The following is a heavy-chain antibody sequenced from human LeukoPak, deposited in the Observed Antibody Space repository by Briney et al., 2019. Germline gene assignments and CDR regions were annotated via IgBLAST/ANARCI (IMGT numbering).Heavy chain of an antibody. CDR3: ARELPTGYCSSTSCFRAFDI. CDR1: GYTFTGYY. CDR2: INPNSGGT. J-gene: IGHJ3*02. Sequence: ASVKVSCKASGYTFTGYYMHWVRQAPGQGLEWMGWINPNSGGTNYAQKFQGGVTMTRDTSISTAYMELSRLRSDDTAVYYCARELPTGYCSSTSCFRAFDIWGQGTMVTVSS. V-gene: IGHV1-2*02. D-gene: IGHD2-2*03.